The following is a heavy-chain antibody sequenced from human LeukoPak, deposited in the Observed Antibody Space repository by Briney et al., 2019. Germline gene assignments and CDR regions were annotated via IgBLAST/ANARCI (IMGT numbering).Heavy chain of an antibody. J-gene: IGHJ4*02. Sequence: GGSLRLSCSASGFTFDDFPMHWVRQAPGKGLEWVSLISWNGDSTYYADSVKGRFTISRDNSKNTLYLQMNSLRAEDTAVYYCAKAELMVYAEVHWGQGTLVTVSS. CDR3: AKAELMVYAEVH. V-gene: IGHV3-23*01. CDR1: GFTFDDFP. D-gene: IGHD2-8*01. CDR2: ISWNGDST.